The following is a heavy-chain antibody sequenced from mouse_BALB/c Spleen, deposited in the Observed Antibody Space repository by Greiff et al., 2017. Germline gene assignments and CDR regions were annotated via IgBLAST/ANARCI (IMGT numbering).Heavy chain of an antibody. CDR1: GFDFSRYW. J-gene: IGHJ3*01. D-gene: IGHD1-1*01. V-gene: IGHV4-1*02. CDR2: INPDSSTI. Sequence: EVKLEESGGGLVQPGGSLKLSCAASGFDFSRYWMSWVRQAPGKGLEWIGEINPDSSTINYTPSLKDKFIISRDNAKNTLYLQMSKVRSEDTALYYCARPGGYYGSSYGGFAYWGQGTLVTVSA. CDR3: ARPGGYYGSSYGGFAY.